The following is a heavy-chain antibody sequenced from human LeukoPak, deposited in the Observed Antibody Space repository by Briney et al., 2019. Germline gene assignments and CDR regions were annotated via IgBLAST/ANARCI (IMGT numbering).Heavy chain of an antibody. CDR2: INAGNGNT. CDR3: TRGPPNWGYDF. Sequence: ASVKVSCKASGYTFTSYAMHWVRQAPGQRLEWMGWINAGNGNTKYSQKFQGRVTMTRSTSMSTAYMELSSLKSEDTAVYYCTRGPPNWGYDFWGQGTLVTVSS. D-gene: IGHD7-27*01. CDR1: GYTFTSYA. V-gene: IGHV1-3*01. J-gene: IGHJ4*02.